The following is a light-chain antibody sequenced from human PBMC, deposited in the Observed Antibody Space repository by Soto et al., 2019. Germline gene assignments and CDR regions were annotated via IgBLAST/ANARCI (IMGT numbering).Light chain of an antibody. CDR2: GAF. CDR1: ESITSTY. CDR3: QRYGTSPWS. J-gene: IGKJ1*01. Sequence: IVLTQSPGTLSLSPGERATLYCRASESITSTYLAWYQLKPGRPPRLVIYGAFNRATGIPDRFSATGSGTDLSLTISGLEPEDSAVYFCQRYGTSPWSFGQGTKLEIK. V-gene: IGKV3-20*01.